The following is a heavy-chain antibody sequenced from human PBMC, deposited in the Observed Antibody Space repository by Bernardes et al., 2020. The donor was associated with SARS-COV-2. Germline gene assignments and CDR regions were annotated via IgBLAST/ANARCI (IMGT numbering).Heavy chain of an antibody. CDR1: GFSFNTYA. J-gene: IGHJ4*02. D-gene: IGHD4-17*01. Sequence: GGSLRLSCAASGFSFNTYAMRWVRQPPGRGLEWVSILYSGGSTYYADSVKGRFTISRDNSKNTLYLQMNSLRAEDTAVYYCARDYGDYWGQGTLVTVSS. V-gene: IGHV3-66*02. CDR2: LYSGGST. CDR3: ARDYGDY.